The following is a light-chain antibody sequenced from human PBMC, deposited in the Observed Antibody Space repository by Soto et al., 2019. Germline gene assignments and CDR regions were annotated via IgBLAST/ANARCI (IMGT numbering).Light chain of an antibody. V-gene: IGLV2-14*01. CDR3: AAWDDSLSGRV. CDR2: EVS. J-gene: IGLJ1*01. Sequence: QSVLTQPASVSGSPGQSITISCTGTSSDVGGYNYVSWYQQHPGKVPKLMIFEVSNRPSGVSIRFSGSKSGTSASLAISGLRSEDEADYYCAAWDDSLSGRVFGTGTKLTVL. CDR1: SSDVGGYNY.